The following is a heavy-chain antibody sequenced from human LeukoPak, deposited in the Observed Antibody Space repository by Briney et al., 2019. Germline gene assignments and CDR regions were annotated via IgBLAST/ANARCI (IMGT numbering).Heavy chain of an antibody. V-gene: IGHV3-13*01. Sequence: PGGSLRLSCAASGFTFSSYDMHWVRQATGKGLEWVSAIDTAGDTYYPGSVKGRFTISRENAKNSLYLQMNSLRAGDTAVYYCASITMVRGVIIRIYDAFDIWGQGTMVTVSS. J-gene: IGHJ3*02. CDR1: GFTFSSYD. CDR2: IDTAGDT. D-gene: IGHD3-10*01. CDR3: ASITMVRGVIIRIYDAFDI.